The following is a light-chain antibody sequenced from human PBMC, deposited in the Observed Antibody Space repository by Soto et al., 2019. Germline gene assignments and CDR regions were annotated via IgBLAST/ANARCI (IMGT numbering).Light chain of an antibody. Sequence: NFMLTQPHSVSESPGKTVTISCTRSSGSIGSNSVQWYQQRPGSAPTTVIYEDDQRPSGVPNRFAGSIDRSSNSASLTISGVQTEDEAYYSCESYDTHSVVFGGGTKLTVL. J-gene: IGLJ2*01. CDR1: SGSIGSNS. V-gene: IGLV6-57*04. CDR3: ESYDTHSVV. CDR2: EDD.